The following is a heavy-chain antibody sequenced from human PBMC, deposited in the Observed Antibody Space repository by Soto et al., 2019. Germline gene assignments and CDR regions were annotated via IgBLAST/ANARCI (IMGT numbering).Heavy chain of an antibody. CDR2: VSNDGNNK. CDR3: AKGRALGGLDV. V-gene: IGHV3-30*18. D-gene: IGHD3-16*01. Sequence: GGSLRLSCAAFGFTFSNYGMYWVRQAPGKGLEWVAGVSNDGNNKYYTDSVKGRFTISRDNSKNTVFLQMNSLRVEDTAVYYCAKGRALGGLDVWGQGTTVNLSS. CDR1: GFTFSNYG. J-gene: IGHJ6*02.